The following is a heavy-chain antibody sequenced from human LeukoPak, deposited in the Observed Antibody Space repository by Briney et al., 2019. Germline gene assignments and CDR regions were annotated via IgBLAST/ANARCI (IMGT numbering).Heavy chain of an antibody. V-gene: IGHV1-8*03. CDR3: ARADCSSTSCYDWFDP. D-gene: IGHD2-2*01. CDR1: GYTFTSYD. Sequence: ASVKVSCKASGYTFTSYDINWVRQATGQGLEWMGWMNPNSGNTGYAQKFQGRVTITRSTSISTAYMELSSLRSEDTAVYYCARADCSSTSCYDWFDPWGQGTLVTVSS. CDR2: MNPNSGNT. J-gene: IGHJ5*02.